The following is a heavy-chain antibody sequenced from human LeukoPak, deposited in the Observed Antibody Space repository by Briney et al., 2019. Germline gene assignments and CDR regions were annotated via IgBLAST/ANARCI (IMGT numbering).Heavy chain of an antibody. Sequence: SETLSLTCAVYGGSFSGYYWSWIRQPPGKGLEWIGEINHSGSTNYNPSLKSRVTISVDTSKNQFSLKLSSVTAADTAVYYCASTVVKFWYFDLWGRGTLVTVSS. CDR1: GGSFSGYY. J-gene: IGHJ2*01. CDR2: INHSGST. V-gene: IGHV4-34*01. D-gene: IGHD4-23*01. CDR3: ASTVVKFWYFDL.